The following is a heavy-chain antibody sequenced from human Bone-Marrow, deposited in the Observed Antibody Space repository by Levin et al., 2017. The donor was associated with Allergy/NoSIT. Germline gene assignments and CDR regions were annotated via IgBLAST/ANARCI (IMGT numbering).Heavy chain of an antibody. Sequence: GESLKISCAASGFTFSSYSMNWVRQAPGKGLEWVSSISSSSSYIYYADSVKGRFTISRDNAKNSLYLQMNSLRAEDTAVYYCAREPPNAGFDYWGQGTLVTVSS. CDR3: AREPPNAGFDY. D-gene: IGHD1-14*01. CDR2: ISSSSSYI. J-gene: IGHJ4*02. V-gene: IGHV3-21*01. CDR1: GFTFSSYS.